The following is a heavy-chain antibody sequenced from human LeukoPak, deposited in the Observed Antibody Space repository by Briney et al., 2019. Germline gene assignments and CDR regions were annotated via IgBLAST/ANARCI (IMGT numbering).Heavy chain of an antibody. J-gene: IGHJ4*02. CDR3: ARGGRQLLSEDTAMVYFDY. CDR2: IYYSGST. Sequence: PSETLSLTCTVSSGSISSHYWSWIRQPPGKGLEWIGYIYYSGSTNYNPSLKSRVTISVDTSKNQFSLKLSSVTAADTAVYYCARGGRQLLSEDTAMVYFDYWGQGTLVTVSS. CDR1: SGSISSHY. V-gene: IGHV4-59*11. D-gene: IGHD5-18*01.